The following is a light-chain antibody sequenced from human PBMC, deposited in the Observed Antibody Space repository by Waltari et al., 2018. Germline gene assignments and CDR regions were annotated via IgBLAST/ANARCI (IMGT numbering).Light chain of an antibody. Sequence: LSVSPGGTVTLTCTLSSGSVSTTSYATWYQQTPGQPPRTLVYKGNARSSGVPDRFSGSILGNKAALTITGAQADDESDYYCALYMGSGIWVFGGGTKLTVL. CDR3: ALYMGSGIWV. CDR2: KGN. J-gene: IGLJ3*02. V-gene: IGLV8-61*01. CDR1: SGSVSTTSY.